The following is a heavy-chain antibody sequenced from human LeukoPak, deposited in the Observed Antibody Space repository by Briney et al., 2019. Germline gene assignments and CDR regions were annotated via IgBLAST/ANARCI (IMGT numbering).Heavy chain of an antibody. CDR2: IYPGDSDT. J-gene: IGHJ4*02. CDR3: ARTDSSSWYEYYFDY. V-gene: IGHV5-51*01. Sequence: GESLKISCKGSGYSFTSYWIGWVRQMPGKGLEWMGIIYPGDSDTRYSPSFQGQVTISADKSISTAYLQWSSLKASDTAMYYCARTDSSSWYEYYFDYWGQGTLVTASS. CDR1: GYSFTSYW. D-gene: IGHD6-13*01.